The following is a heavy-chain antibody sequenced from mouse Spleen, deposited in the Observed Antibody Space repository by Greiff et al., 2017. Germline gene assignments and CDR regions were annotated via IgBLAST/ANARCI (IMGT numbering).Heavy chain of an antibody. V-gene: IGHV5-17*01. Sequence: EVKVVESGGGLVKPGGSLKLSCAASGFTFSDYGMHWVRQAPEKGLEWVAYISSGSSTIYYADTVKGRFTISRDNAKNTLFLQMTSLRSEDTAMYYCARFPLRFWYFDVWGTGTTVTVSS. CDR1: GFTFSDYG. CDR3: ARFPLRFWYFDV. J-gene: IGHJ1*03. D-gene: IGHD1-1*01. CDR2: ISSGSSTI.